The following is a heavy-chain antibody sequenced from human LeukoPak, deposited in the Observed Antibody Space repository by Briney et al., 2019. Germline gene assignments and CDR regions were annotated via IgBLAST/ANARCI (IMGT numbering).Heavy chain of an antibody. CDR1: GGSISSSSYY. Sequence: SETLSLTCTVSGGSISSSSYYWGWIRQPAGKGLEWIGRIYTSGSTNYNPSLKSRVTISVDTSKNQFSLKLSSVTAADTAVYYCARTYFDWLLSDYYYYMDVWGKGTTVTISS. D-gene: IGHD3-9*01. V-gene: IGHV4-61*02. CDR3: ARTYFDWLLSDYYYYMDV. J-gene: IGHJ6*03. CDR2: IYTSGST.